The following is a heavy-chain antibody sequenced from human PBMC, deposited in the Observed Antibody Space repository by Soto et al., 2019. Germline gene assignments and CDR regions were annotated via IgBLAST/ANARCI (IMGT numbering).Heavy chain of an antibody. V-gene: IGHV4-34*01. CDR1: GGSFSGYY. J-gene: IGHJ6*03. CDR3: ARGIAARTKYYYYYMDV. CDR2: INHSGST. D-gene: IGHD6-6*01. Sequence: SETLSLTCAVYGGSFSGYYWSWIRQPPGKGREWIGEINHSGSTNYNPSLKRRVTISVDTSKKQSSLKLSCVTAADTAVYYCARGIAARTKYYYYYMDVWGKGTTVPVSS.